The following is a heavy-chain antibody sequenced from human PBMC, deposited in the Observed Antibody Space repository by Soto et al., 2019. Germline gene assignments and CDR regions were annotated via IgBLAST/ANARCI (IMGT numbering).Heavy chain of an antibody. CDR1: GGTFSSYA. J-gene: IGHJ3*02. CDR2: IIPIFGTA. V-gene: IGHV1-69*13. CDR3: ARDQPDIAAAEDDASDI. Sequence: SVKVSCKASGGTFSSYAISWVRQAPGQGLEWMGGIIPIFGTANYAQKFQGRVTITADESTSTAYMELSSLRSEDTAVYYCARDQPDIAAAEDDASDIWGQGTMVTVPS. D-gene: IGHD6-13*01.